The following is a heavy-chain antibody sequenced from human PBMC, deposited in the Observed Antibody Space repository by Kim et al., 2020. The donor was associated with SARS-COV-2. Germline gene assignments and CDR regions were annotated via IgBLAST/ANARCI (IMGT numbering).Heavy chain of an antibody. CDR2: IYYSGST. J-gene: IGHJ4*02. CDR1: GGSISSSSYY. V-gene: IGHV4-39*01. CDR3: ARLCLYDILTGWYYFDY. Sequence: SETLSLTCTVSGGSISSSSYYWGWIRQPPGKGLEWIGSIYYSGSTYYNPSLKSRVTISVDTSKNQFSLKLSSVTAADTAVYYCARLCLYDILTGWYYFDYWGQGTLVTVSS. D-gene: IGHD3-9*01.